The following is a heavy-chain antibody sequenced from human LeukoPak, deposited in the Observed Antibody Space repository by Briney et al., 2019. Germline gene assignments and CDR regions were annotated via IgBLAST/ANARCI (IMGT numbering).Heavy chain of an antibody. CDR3: ARGPYYYDSSGYAFDI. Sequence: SGGSLRLSCAASGFTFSSYDMHWVRQATGKGLEWVSAIGTAGDTYYPGSVKGRFTISRENAKNSLYLRMNSLRAGDTAVYYCARGPYYYDSSGYAFDIWGQGTMVTVSS. CDR1: GFTFSSYD. CDR2: IGTAGDT. J-gene: IGHJ3*02. D-gene: IGHD3-22*01. V-gene: IGHV3-13*01.